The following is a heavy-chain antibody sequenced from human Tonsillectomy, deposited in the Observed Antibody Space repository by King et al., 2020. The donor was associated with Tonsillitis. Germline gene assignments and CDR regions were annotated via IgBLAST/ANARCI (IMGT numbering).Heavy chain of an antibody. D-gene: IGHD2-8*01. CDR2: ISFDGSNK. CDR1: GFTFSSYG. Sequence: VQLVESGGGVVQPGRSLRLSCAASGFTFSSYGMHWVRQAPGKGLEWVAVISFDGSNKYYADSVKGRFTISRDSSKNTLYLQMNRLRGDDTAVYYCAKDDAVLMVYASPGNYWGQGTLVTVSS. V-gene: IGHV3-30*18. J-gene: IGHJ4*02. CDR3: AKDDAVLMVYASPGNY.